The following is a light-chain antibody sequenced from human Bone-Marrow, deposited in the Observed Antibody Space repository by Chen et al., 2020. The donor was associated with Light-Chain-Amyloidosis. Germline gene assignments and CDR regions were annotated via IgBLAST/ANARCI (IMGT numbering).Light chain of an antibody. V-gene: IGLV1-40*01. Sequence: QSVLTPPPSVSGAPGQRVTIPFTGSRSNIGAGYDVHWYQQLPGTAPKLLIYGNSNRPSGVPDRFSGSKSGTSASLAITGLQAEDEADYYCQSYDSSLSGWVFGGGTKLTVL. CDR2: GNS. J-gene: IGLJ3*02. CDR3: QSYDSSLSGWV. CDR1: RSNIGAGYD.